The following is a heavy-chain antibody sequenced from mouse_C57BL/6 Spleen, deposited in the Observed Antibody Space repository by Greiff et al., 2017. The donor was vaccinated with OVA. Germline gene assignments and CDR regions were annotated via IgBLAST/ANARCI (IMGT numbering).Heavy chain of an antibody. V-gene: IGHV1-82*01. Sequence: VKLVESGPELVKPGASVKISCKASGYAFSSSWMNWVKQRPGKGLEWIGRIYPGDGDTNYNGKFKGKATLTADKSSSTAYMQLSSLTSEDSAVYFCARRRNHYYGSSYGYFDVWGTGTTVTVSS. CDR3: ARRRNHYYGSSYGYFDV. CDR2: IYPGDGDT. D-gene: IGHD1-1*01. CDR1: GYAFSSSW. J-gene: IGHJ1*03.